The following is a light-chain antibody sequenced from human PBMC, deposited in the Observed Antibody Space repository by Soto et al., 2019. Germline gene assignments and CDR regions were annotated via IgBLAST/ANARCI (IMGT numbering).Light chain of an antibody. CDR2: DTS. CDR1: YSNIGIND. V-gene: IGLV1-44*01. J-gene: IGLJ2*01. CDR3: AAWDDSLNGPA. Sequence: QSVLTQPPSASGTPGQRVTVSCSGTYSNIGINDVHWYQQLSGTAPQILIYDTSQRATGVPDRFSGSRSGTSASLVISGLQTEDEADYHCAAWDDSLNGPAFGGGTKLTVL.